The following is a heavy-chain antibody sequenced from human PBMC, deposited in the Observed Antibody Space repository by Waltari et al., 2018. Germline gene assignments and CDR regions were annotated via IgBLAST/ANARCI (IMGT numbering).Heavy chain of an antibody. CDR2: ISWNRGSI. D-gene: IGHD3-9*01. CDR1: GFTFYGYP. Sequence: DVQLVVSGGGLVQPPRSLRLSSAASGFTFYGYPIHLFLPAPGKGLEWVSGISWNRGSIGYADSVKGRFTISRDNAKNSLYLQMNSLRAEDMALYYCAKDYYDILTGYYHHWGQGTLVTVSS. J-gene: IGHJ5*02. V-gene: IGHV3-9*03. CDR3: AKDYYDILTGYYHH.